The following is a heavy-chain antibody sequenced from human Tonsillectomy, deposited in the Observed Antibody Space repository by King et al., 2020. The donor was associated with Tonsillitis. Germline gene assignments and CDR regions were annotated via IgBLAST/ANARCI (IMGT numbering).Heavy chain of an antibody. D-gene: IGHD6-19*01. CDR2: LYYSGST. V-gene: IGHV4-59*11. Sequence: MQLQESGPGLVKPSETLSLTCTVSGGSLSSHHWSWVRQSPGKGLEWIGYLYYSGSTKYNPSLKSLVTISGDTAKNQFSLKLASVTAADTAVYFCAGTRSSAFYYDFWGQGSLVTVSS. J-gene: IGHJ4*02. CDR1: GGSLSSHH. CDR3: AGTRSSAFYYDF.